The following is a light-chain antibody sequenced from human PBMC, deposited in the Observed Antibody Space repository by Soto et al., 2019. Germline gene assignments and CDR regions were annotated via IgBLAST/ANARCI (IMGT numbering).Light chain of an antibody. V-gene: IGKV1-27*01. CDR1: QGISNY. CDR2: AAS. J-gene: IGKJ5*01. Sequence: DIQMTQSPSSLSASLGDRVTITCRASQGISNYLAWYQQKPGKVPKLLIYAASTLQSGVPSRLSGSGSGTDFTLTISRLQPEDIATYYCQQYENLPTFGQGTRLEIK. CDR3: QQYENLPT.